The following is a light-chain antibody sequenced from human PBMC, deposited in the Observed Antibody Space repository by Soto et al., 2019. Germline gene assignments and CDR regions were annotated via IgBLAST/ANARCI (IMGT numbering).Light chain of an antibody. Sequence: IQVIKSPSTLSASVGYRVTITCRASQGIRNALGWYQQKPGRAPKLLIYAASSLQSGVPSRFSGSGSGTDFTLTISSLQPEDFATYYCLQGYNYPWTFGQGTKVDIK. CDR1: QGIRNA. V-gene: IGKV1-6*01. J-gene: IGKJ1*01. CDR3: LQGYNYPWT. CDR2: AAS.